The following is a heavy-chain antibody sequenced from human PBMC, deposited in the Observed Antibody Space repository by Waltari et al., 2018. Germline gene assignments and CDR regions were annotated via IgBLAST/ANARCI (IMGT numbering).Heavy chain of an antibody. CDR1: GFTFSTYV. J-gene: IGHJ4*02. Sequence: EVQLLESGGGLVQPGGSLRLSCAASGFTFSTYVMHWVRQAPGKGLEWVSSISDAGGISNYADSVKGRFIISRDNSKNTLYLQMNSLRADDTAVYYCARGSGVDSWGQGTLVTISS. CDR2: ISDAGGIS. D-gene: IGHD7-27*01. CDR3: ARGSGVDS. V-gene: IGHV3-23*01.